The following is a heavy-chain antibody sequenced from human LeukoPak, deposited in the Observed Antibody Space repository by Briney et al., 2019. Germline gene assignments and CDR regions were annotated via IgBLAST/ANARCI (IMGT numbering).Heavy chain of an antibody. CDR2: ISASGGRT. Sequence: GGSLRLSCAASGFRFSDFAMSWVRQAPGKGLECVSVISASGGRTYSAESVKARFTISRDNSKNTLYLQMNSLTADDTAVYYCAKGHSDFGTGFDLWGQGTLVTVS. CDR1: GFRFSDFA. V-gene: IGHV3-23*01. CDR3: AKGHSDFGTGFDL. J-gene: IGHJ4*02. D-gene: IGHD4-17*01.